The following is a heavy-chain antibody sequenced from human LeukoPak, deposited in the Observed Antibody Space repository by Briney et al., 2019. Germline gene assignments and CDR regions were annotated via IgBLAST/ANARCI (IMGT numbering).Heavy chain of an antibody. D-gene: IGHD3-10*01. Sequence: PSETLSLTCTVSGGSISSSSYYWGRIRQPPGKGLEWIGSIYYSGSTYYNPSLKSRVTISVDTSKNQFSLKLSSVTAADTAVYYCASPIITMVRGVIIHSFDYWGQGTLVTVSS. CDR1: GGSISSSSYY. CDR2: IYYSGST. CDR3: ASPIITMVRGVIIHSFDY. J-gene: IGHJ4*02. V-gene: IGHV4-39*01.